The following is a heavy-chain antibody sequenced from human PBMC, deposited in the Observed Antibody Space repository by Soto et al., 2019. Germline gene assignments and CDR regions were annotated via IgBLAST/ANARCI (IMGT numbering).Heavy chain of an antibody. D-gene: IGHD3-3*01. CDR3: AKRRNVLRFLEWSSGMEV. CDR1: GFTFSSYG. V-gene: IGHV3-30*18. J-gene: IGHJ6*02. Sequence: GSLRLSCAASGFTFSSYGIHWVRQAPGKGLEWVAFISDDGNNKYYADSVKGRSTISRDNFRNTLYLQMNSLRGEDTAVYYCAKRRNVLRFLEWSSGMEVWGQGTTVTVSS. CDR2: ISDDGNNK.